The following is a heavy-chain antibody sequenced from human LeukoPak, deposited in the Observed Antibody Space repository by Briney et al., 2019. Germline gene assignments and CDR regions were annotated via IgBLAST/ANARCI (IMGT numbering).Heavy chain of an antibody. J-gene: IGHJ4*02. CDR1: GFRFSDHA. V-gene: IGHV3-49*04. D-gene: IGHD5-12*01. Sequence: GGSLRLSCIASGFRFSDHAMTWVRQAPGKGLEWISFIRSKNYGGTTDYAASVKGRFTISRDDSNNSLYLQMNSLKTEDTAVYFCVRDLGYSADDLSDYWARESWSPSPQ. CDR3: VRDLGYSADDLSDY. CDR2: IRSKNYGGTT.